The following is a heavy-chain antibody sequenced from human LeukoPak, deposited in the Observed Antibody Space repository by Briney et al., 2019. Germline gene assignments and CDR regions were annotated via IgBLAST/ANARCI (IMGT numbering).Heavy chain of an antibody. J-gene: IGHJ2*01. Sequence: SGGSLRLSCAASGFTFSDHYMDWVRQAPGKGLEWVGRTKNKGNNYTTEYAASVKGRFTISRDDSKNSLYLQMNSLKTEDTAVYYCAREPYYYDTSGYHWYFDLWGRGTRVTVSS. V-gene: IGHV3-72*01. D-gene: IGHD3-22*01. CDR2: TKNKGNNYTT. CDR1: GFTFSDHY. CDR3: AREPYYYDTSGYHWYFDL.